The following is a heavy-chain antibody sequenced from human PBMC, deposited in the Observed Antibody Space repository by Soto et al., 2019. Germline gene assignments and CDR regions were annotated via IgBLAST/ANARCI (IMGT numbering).Heavy chain of an antibody. J-gene: IGHJ6*02. CDR1: GGTFSSYA. CDR3: ARVSTNGVREGHYYYYGMDV. Sequence: SVKVSCKASGGTFSSYAISWVRQAPGQGLEWMGGIIPIFGTANYAQKFQGRVTITADKSTSTAYMELSSLRSEDTAVYYCARVSTNGVREGHYYYYGMDVWGQGTTVTVSS. CDR2: IIPIFGTA. D-gene: IGHD2-8*01. V-gene: IGHV1-69*06.